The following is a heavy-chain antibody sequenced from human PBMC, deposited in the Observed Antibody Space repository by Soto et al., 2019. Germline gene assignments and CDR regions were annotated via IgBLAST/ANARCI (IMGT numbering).Heavy chain of an antibody. CDR1: GFTFSSYS. Sequence: GGSLRLSCAASGFTFSSYSMNWVRQAPGKGLEWVSSISSSSSYIYYADSVKGRFTISRDNAKSSLYLQMNSLRAEDTAVYYCAREGEYGYNHYGMDVWGQGTTVTVSS. CDR2: ISSSSSYI. V-gene: IGHV3-21*01. J-gene: IGHJ6*02. D-gene: IGHD6-6*01. CDR3: AREGEYGYNHYGMDV.